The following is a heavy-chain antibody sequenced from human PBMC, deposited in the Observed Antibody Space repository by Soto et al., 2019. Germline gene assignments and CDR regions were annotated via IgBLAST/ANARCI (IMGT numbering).Heavy chain of an antibody. D-gene: IGHD4-17*01. Sequence: QVQLQESGPGLVKPSETLSLICTVSGGSIRSYYWSWIRQSPGKGLEWVKHIYSSGTTNYNPSLKGRVTMSLDTSTSQFSLRLSAVNAADTAVYYCATDYGDSVGAFNIWGQGTMVTVSS. J-gene: IGHJ3*02. CDR2: IYSSGTT. CDR1: GGSIRSYY. V-gene: IGHV4-4*08. CDR3: ATDYGDSVGAFNI.